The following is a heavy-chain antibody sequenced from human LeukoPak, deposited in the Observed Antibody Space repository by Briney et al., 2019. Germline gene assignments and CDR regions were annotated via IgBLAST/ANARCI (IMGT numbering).Heavy chain of an antibody. CDR2: IDPSSTYI. Sequence: GGSLRLSCAASGFTFRSYSMNWVRQAPGKGLEWVSAIDPSSTYIYYADSVKGRFTISRDNAENSLYLQMNSLRIEDTAVYYCARAPTVLVGYCSSSSCQADYWGQGTLVTVSS. V-gene: IGHV3-21*01. D-gene: IGHD2-2*01. J-gene: IGHJ4*02. CDR3: ARAPTVLVGYCSSSSCQADY. CDR1: GFTFRSYS.